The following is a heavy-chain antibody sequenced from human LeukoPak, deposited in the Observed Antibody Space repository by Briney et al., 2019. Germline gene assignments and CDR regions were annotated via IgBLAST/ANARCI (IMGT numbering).Heavy chain of an antibody. Sequence: PSETLSLTCTVSGGSISGYYWSWIRQPPGKGLEWIGEINHSGSTNYNPSLKSRVTISVDTSKNQFSLKLSSVTAADTAVYYCASLAVAGTGYWGQGTLVTVSS. CDR3: ASLAVAGTGY. CDR2: INHSGST. V-gene: IGHV4-34*01. J-gene: IGHJ4*02. D-gene: IGHD6-19*01. CDR1: GGSISGYY.